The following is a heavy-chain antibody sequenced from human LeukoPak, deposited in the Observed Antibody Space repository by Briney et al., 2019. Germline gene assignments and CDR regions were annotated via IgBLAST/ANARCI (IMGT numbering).Heavy chain of an antibody. CDR2: IYYSGST. Sequence: SETLSLTCTVSGGSISSSSYYWSWIRQPPGKGLEWIGYIYYSGSTNYNPSLKSRVTISVDTSKNQFSLKLSSVTAADTAVYYCARNYGDYEIYFDYWGQGTLVTVSS. J-gene: IGHJ4*02. V-gene: IGHV4-61*05. CDR1: GGSISSSSYY. D-gene: IGHD4-17*01. CDR3: ARNYGDYEIYFDY.